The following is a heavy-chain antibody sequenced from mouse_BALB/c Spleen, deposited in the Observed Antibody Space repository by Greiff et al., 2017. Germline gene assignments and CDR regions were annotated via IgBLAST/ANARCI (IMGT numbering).Heavy chain of an antibody. D-gene: IGHD1-1*01. J-gene: IGHJ4*01. Sequence: QVQLQQSGAELMKPGASVKISCKATGYTFSSYWIEWVKQRPGHGLEWIGEILPGSGSTNYNKKFKGKATFTADTSSNTAYMQLSSLTSEDSAVYYCARGEYYGSSDYYAMDYWGQGTSVTVSS. CDR1: GYTFSSYW. CDR2: ILPGSGST. CDR3: ARGEYYGSSDYYAMDY. V-gene: IGHV1-9*01.